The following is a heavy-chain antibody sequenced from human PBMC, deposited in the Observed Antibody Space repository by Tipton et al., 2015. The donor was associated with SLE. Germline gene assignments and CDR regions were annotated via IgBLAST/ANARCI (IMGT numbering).Heavy chain of an antibody. V-gene: IGHV4-39*07. CDR2: VNSGEST. CDR1: GGSISSSNYY. Sequence: GLVKPSETLSLTCTVSGGSISSSNYYWGWIRQPPGKGLEWIGSVNSGESTYYNPSLKSRVTISVDTSKNQFSLNLSSVTAADTAVYYCARDKAADYWGQGTLVTVSS. J-gene: IGHJ4*02. D-gene: IGHD6-25*01. CDR3: ARDKAADY.